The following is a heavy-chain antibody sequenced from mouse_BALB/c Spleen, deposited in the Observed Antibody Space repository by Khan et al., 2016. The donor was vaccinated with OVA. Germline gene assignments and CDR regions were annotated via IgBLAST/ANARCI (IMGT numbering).Heavy chain of an antibody. D-gene: IGHD4-1*01. J-gene: IGHJ2*01. V-gene: IGHV1S136*01. CDR3: ARGNWQSYDFDY. CDR1: GYRFTSYI. CDR2: INPYNGAT. Sequence: VQLKESGPELVKPGTSVKMSCKASGYRFTSYIIHWVKQRPGQGLEWIGYINPYNGATKYNEKFKGKATLTSDKSSNTAYMELSSLTSEDSAVYYCARGNWQSYDFDYWGQGTTLTVSS.